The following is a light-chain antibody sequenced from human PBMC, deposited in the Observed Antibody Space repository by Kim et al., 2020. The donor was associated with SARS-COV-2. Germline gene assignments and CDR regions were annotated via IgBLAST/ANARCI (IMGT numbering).Light chain of an antibody. CDR2: AAS. J-gene: IGKJ1*01. V-gene: IGKV1-27*01. CDR1: QGISNY. CDR3: QQCKGAPWT. Sequence: ASVGDRVTITCRASQGISNYLSWYQQKPGKVPKLLIYAASALRSGVPSRFSGRGSGADFTLTITGRQPEDVSVYYCQQCKGAPWTFGHGTKVDIK.